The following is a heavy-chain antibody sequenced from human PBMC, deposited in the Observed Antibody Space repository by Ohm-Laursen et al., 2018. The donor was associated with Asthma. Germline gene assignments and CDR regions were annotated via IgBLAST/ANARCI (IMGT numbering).Heavy chain of an antibody. CDR2: ISTASTFI. CDR1: GYTFSRYS. V-gene: IGHV3-21*01. CDR3: AKDFYDSSPHPKNFGF. Sequence: SLRLSCAASGYTFSRYSIHWVRQVPGKGLEWVASISTASTFIYYADSVRGRFAISRDNAKNSLYLQMNSLRAEDTAVYYCAKDFYDSSPHPKNFGFWGEGTLVTVSS. J-gene: IGHJ4*02. D-gene: IGHD2/OR15-2a*01.